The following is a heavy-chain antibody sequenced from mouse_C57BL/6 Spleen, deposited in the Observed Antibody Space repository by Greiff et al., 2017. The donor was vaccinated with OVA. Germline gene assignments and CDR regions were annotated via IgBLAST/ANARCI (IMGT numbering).Heavy chain of an antibody. Sequence: QVQLQQSGAELVKPGASVKISCKASGYTFTDYYINWVKQRPGQGLEWIGKLGPGSGSTYYNEKFKGKATLTADKSSSTAYMQLSSLTSEDSAVYFCASLYPYYAMDYWGQGTSVTVSS. V-gene: IGHV1-77*01. CDR1: GYTFTDYY. CDR2: LGPGSGST. J-gene: IGHJ4*01. CDR3: ASLYPYYAMDY. D-gene: IGHD2-1*01.